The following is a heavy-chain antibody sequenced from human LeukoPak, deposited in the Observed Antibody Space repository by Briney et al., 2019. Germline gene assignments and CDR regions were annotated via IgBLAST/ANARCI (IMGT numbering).Heavy chain of an antibody. Sequence: ASVKVSCKASGYTFTIYDINWVRQAAGQGPEWMGWMNPNSGNTGYAQKFQGRITMARNTSISTAYMELSSLTSEDTAVYFCARRYDSGSYHLPHWGQGTLVTVSS. D-gene: IGHD3-10*01. CDR2: MNPNSGNT. J-gene: IGHJ4*02. CDR3: ARRYDSGSYHLPH. CDR1: GYTFTIYD. V-gene: IGHV1-8*01.